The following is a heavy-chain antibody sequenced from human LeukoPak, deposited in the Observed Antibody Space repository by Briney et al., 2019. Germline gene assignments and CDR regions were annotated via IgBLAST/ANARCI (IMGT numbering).Heavy chain of an antibody. Sequence: SETLSLTCSVSGGSISSSLHSWGWVRQPPEKGLEWIGSIYYSGSTYYNASFNSRVTMSVDRSKYQFSLNLTSVTATDTAVYYCARHFYGDYVFDYWGKGTLVTVSS. J-gene: IGHJ4*02. CDR2: IYYSGST. V-gene: IGHV4-39*01. CDR1: GGSISSSLHS. D-gene: IGHD4-17*01. CDR3: ARHFYGDYVFDY.